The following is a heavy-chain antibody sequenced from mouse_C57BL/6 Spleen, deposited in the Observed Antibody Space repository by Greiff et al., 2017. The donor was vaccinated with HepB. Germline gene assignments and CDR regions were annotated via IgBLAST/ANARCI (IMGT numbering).Heavy chain of an antibody. V-gene: IGHV3-6*01. CDR3: ARGPDYYGSSYGYFDV. J-gene: IGHJ1*03. D-gene: IGHD1-1*01. CDR1: GYSITSGYY. CDR2: ISYDGSN. Sequence: EVQLQESGPGLVKPSQSLSLTCSVTGYSITSGYYWNWIRQFPGNKLEWMGYISYDGSNNYNPSLKNRISITRDTSKNQFFLKLNSVTTEDTATYYCARGPDYYGSSYGYFDVWGTGTTVTVSS.